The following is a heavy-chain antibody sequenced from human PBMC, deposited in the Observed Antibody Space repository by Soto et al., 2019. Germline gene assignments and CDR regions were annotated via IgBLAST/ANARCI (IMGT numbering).Heavy chain of an antibody. CDR2: INPNSGGT. Sequence: PSVKVSCKASGYTFTGYYMHWVRQAPGQGLEWMGWINPNSGGTNYAQKFQGRVTMTRDTSISTAYMELSRLRSDDTAVYYCARDRGWVRGVIITNWFDPWGQGTLVTVSS. CDR1: GYTFTGYY. CDR3: ARDRGWVRGVIITNWFDP. D-gene: IGHD3-10*01. V-gene: IGHV1-2*02. J-gene: IGHJ5*02.